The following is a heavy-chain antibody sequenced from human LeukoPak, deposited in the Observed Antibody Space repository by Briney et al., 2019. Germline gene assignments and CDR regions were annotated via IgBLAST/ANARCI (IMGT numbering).Heavy chain of an antibody. Sequence: ASVKVSCKASGYTFTSYGISWVRQAPGQGLEWMGWISAYNGNTNYAQKLQGRVTMTTDTSTSTAYMELRSLRSDDTAVYYCARRYQLATRGYYYYYMDVWGKGTTVTVSS. CDR3: ARRYQLATRGYYYYYMDV. V-gene: IGHV1-18*01. CDR2: ISAYNGNT. CDR1: GYTFTSYG. D-gene: IGHD2-2*01. J-gene: IGHJ6*03.